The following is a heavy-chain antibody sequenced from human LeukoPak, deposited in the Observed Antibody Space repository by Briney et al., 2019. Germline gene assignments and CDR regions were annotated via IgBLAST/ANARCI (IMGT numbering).Heavy chain of an antibody. Sequence: SETMSLTWIVSGYSLISDYFGGCVRQPPGKGPEWIGSIFHSGSVYYNPSLKSRVTISIDPSKTRFSLKLTSVTAADTAIYYCARVVASTSIDSWGQGTLVTVSS. D-gene: IGHD2-15*01. CDR3: ARVVASTSIDS. J-gene: IGHJ4*02. V-gene: IGHV4-38-2*02. CDR1: GYSLISDYF. CDR2: IFHSGSV.